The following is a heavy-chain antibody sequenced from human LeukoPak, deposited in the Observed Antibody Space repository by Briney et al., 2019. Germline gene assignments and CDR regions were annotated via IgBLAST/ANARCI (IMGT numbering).Heavy chain of an antibody. CDR2: ISSSSSYI. D-gene: IGHD6-13*01. V-gene: IGHV3-21*01. Sequence: GGSLRLSCAASGFTFSSYEMNWVRQAPGKGLEWVSSISSSSSYIYYADSVKGRFTISRDNAKNSLYLQMNSLRAEDTAVYYCARRIAYRSPFDYWGQGTLVTVSS. CDR3: ARRIAYRSPFDY. CDR1: GFTFSSYE. J-gene: IGHJ4*02.